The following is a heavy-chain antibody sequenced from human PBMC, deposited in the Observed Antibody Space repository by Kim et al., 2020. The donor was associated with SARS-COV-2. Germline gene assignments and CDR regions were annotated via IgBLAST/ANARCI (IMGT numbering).Heavy chain of an antibody. CDR3: AKDTLVWQQLGGGFDY. V-gene: IGHV3-43*01. CDR1: GFTFDDYT. J-gene: IGHJ4*02. Sequence: GGSLRLSCAASGFTFDDYTMHWVRQAPGKGLEWVSLISWDGGSTYYADSVKGRFTISRDNSKNSLYLQMNSLRTEDTALYYCAKDTLVWQQLGGGFDYWGQGTLVTVSS. CDR2: ISWDGGST. D-gene: IGHD6-13*01.